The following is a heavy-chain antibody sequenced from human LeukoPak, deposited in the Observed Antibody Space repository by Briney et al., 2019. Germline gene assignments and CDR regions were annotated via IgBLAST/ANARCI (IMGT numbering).Heavy chain of an antibody. CDR3: AREGYYSGGACLDY. V-gene: IGHV1-2*02. D-gene: IGHD2-15*01. Sequence: GASVKVSCKASGYTFTGSYMHWVRQAPGQGLEWMGWINPNSGGTNYAQKFQGRVTMTRDTSTSTAYMELSRLRSDDTAVYYCAREGYYSGGACLDYWGQGTLVTVSS. J-gene: IGHJ4*02. CDR1: GYTFTGSY. CDR2: INPNSGGT.